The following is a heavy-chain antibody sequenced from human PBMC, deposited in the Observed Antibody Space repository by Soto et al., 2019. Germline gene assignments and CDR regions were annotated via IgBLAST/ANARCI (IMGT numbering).Heavy chain of an antibody. J-gene: IGHJ4*02. Sequence: SETLSLTCAVYGGSFNGYYWNWIRQPPGKGLEWIGEINHSGSTNYNPSLKSRVSISVDTSKNQFSLRLSSVTAADTAVYYCASQRPTVTTFDYRAQGTPVTVSS. CDR3: ASQRPTVTTFDY. V-gene: IGHV4-34*01. CDR1: GGSFNGYY. D-gene: IGHD4-17*01. CDR2: INHSGST.